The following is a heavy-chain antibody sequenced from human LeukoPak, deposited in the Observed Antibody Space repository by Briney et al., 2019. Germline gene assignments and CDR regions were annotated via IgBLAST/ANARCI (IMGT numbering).Heavy chain of an antibody. J-gene: IGHJ4*02. D-gene: IGHD7-27*01. CDR1: GGSFSSYY. V-gene: IGHV4-34*01. Sequence: PSETLSLTCAVYGGSFSSYYWSWIRQPPGKGREWIGEINHSGGTNYNPSLKSRVTISVDTSKNQFSLKLSSVTAADTAVYYCAMNWGTGRTLDYWGQGNLVTVSS. CDR3: AMNWGTGRTLDY. CDR2: INHSGGT.